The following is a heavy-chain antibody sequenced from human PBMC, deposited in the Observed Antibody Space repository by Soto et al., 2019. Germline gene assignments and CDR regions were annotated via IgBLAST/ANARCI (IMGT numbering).Heavy chain of an antibody. D-gene: IGHD4-17*01. CDR1: GYTFTSYA. CDR2: INAGNGNT. V-gene: IGHV1-3*01. J-gene: IGHJ5*02. CDR3: ARDVNDYGGDQAP. Sequence: ASVKVSCKASGYTFTSYAMHWVRQAPGQRLEWMGWINAGNGNTKYSQKFQGRVTMTRDTSASTAYMELSSLRSDDTAVYYCARDVNDYGGDQAPWGQGTLVTVSS.